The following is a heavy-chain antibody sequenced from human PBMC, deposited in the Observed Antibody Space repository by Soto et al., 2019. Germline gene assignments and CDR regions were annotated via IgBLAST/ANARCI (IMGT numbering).Heavy chain of an antibody. V-gene: IGHV4-34*01. D-gene: IGHD2-2*01. Sequence: PSETLSLTCAVYGGSFSGYYWSWIRQPPGKGLEWIGEINHSGSTNYNPSLKSRVTISVDTSKNQFSLKLSSVTAADTAVYYCARNIVVVPAATYAPDSSSLINRSGMDVWGQGTTVTVSS. CDR2: INHSGST. CDR3: ARNIVVVPAATYAPDSSSLINRSGMDV. J-gene: IGHJ6*02. CDR1: GGSFSGYY.